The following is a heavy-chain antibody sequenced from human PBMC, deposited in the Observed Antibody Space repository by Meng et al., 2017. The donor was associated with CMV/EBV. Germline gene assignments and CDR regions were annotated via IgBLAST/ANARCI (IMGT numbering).Heavy chain of an antibody. J-gene: IGHJ3*02. CDR1: GYTFIGYY. CDR3: ARDGKRWLQISRGAFDI. D-gene: IGHD5-24*01. CDR2: INPNSGGT. V-gene: IGHV1-2*02. Sequence: ASVKVSCKASGYTFIGYYMHWVRQAPGQGLEWMGWINPNSGGTNYAQKFQGRVTMTRDTSISTAYMELSRLRSDDTAVYYCARDGKRWLQISRGAFDIWGQGTMVTVSS.